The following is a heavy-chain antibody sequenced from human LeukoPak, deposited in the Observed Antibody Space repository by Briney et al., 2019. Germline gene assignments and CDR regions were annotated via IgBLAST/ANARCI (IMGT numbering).Heavy chain of an antibody. D-gene: IGHD3-16*01. Sequence: EASVKVSCKASGYTFTGYYMHWVRQAPGQGLEWMGWINPNSGGTNYAQKFQGRVTMTRDTSISTAYMELSRLRSDDTAVYYCARPYVWGSFLNYWGQGTLVTVFS. CDR3: ARPYVWGSFLNY. V-gene: IGHV1-2*02. J-gene: IGHJ4*02. CDR2: INPNSGGT. CDR1: GYTFTGYY.